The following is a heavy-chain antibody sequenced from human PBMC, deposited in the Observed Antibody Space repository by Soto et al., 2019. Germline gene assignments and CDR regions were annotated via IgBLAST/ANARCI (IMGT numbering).Heavy chain of an antibody. CDR2: IKSKTDGGTT. D-gene: IGHD2-2*01. CDR1: GFTFSNAW. V-gene: IGHV3-15*07. Sequence: GGSLRLSCAASGFTFSNAWMNWVRQAPGKGLEWVGRIKSKTDGGTTDYAAPVKGRFTISRDDSKNTLYLQMNSLKTEDTAVYYCTTIYCSSTSCYAGTFDYWGQGTLVTVSS. J-gene: IGHJ4*02. CDR3: TTIYCSSTSCYAGTFDY.